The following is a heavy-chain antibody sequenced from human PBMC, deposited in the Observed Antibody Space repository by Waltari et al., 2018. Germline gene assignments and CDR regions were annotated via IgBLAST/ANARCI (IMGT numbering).Heavy chain of an antibody. Sequence: EVQLVESGGGLVQPGRSLRLSCAASGFTFDDYAMHWVRQAPGKGLEWVSGISWNRGSIGYADAVKGRFTISRDNAKNSLYLQMNSLRAEDTALYYCAKSLSVAGTCWFDPWGQGTLVTVSS. CDR3: AKSLSVAGTCWFDP. CDR2: ISWNRGSI. CDR1: GFTFDDYA. D-gene: IGHD6-19*01. J-gene: IGHJ5*02. V-gene: IGHV3-9*01.